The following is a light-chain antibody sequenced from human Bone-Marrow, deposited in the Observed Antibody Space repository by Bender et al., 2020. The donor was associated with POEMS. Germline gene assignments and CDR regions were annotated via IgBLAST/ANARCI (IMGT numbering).Light chain of an antibody. CDR1: SSDIGSYNL. CDR2: EAT. V-gene: IGLV2-23*01. Sequence: QSALTQPASVSGSPGQSITISCTGTSSDIGSYNLVSWYQQNPGTAPKVIIFEATKRPSGVSDRFSGSKSGDTASLTISGLQAEDESDYYCCSFADTRLSVFGTGTKVTVL. CDR3: CSFADTRLSV. J-gene: IGLJ1*01.